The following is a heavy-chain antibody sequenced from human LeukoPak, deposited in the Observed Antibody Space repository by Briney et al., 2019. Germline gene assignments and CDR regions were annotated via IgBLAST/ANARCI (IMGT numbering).Heavy chain of an antibody. J-gene: IGHJ4*02. CDR3: AGAPQAGYGDY. CDR2: IYYSGST. V-gene: IGHV4-59*01. D-gene: IGHD5-12*01. CDR1: GGSISTYY. Sequence: PSETLSLTCIVSGGSISTYYWSWIRQPPGKGLEWIGYIYYSGSTNHNPSLKSRVTISVDTSKNQFSLKLSSVTAADTAVYYCAGAPQAGYGDYWGQGTLVTVCS.